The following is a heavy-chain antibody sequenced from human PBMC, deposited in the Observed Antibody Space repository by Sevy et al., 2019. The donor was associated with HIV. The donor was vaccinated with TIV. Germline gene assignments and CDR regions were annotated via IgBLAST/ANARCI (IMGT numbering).Heavy chain of an antibody. V-gene: IGHV4-31*03. CDR2: IYYSGST. Sequence: SETLSLTCTVSGGSISRGAYYWSWIRQHPGKGLEWIGYIYYSGSTYYHPSLKSRATISIDASKNQFSLKLSYVTAADTAVYYCARGDWFDPWGLGTLVTVSS. J-gene: IGHJ5*02. CDR3: ARGDWFDP. CDR1: GGSISRGAYY. D-gene: IGHD3-16*01.